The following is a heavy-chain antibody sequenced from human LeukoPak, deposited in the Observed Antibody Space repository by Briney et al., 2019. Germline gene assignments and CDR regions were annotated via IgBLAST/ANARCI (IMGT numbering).Heavy chain of an antibody. CDR1: GFTFSNYA. D-gene: IGHD2-15*01. CDR3: TTRLQHHFDY. CDR2: ISGSGGSK. V-gene: IGHV3-23*01. Sequence: PGGSLRLSCLASGFTFSNYAMSWVRQAPGKGLEWVSAISGSGGSKDYADSVKGRFTISRDDSQNTVYLQMDSLRAEDTAVYYCTTRLQHHFDYWGQGTQVTVSS. J-gene: IGHJ4*02.